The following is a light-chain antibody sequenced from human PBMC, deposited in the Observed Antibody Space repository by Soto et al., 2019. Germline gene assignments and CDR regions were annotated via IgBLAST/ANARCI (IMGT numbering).Light chain of an antibody. J-gene: IGKJ5*01. V-gene: IGKV2-28*01. CDR1: QSLLHSNGYNY. CDR3: MQALQTPVT. CDR2: LGS. Sequence: DIVMTQSPLSLPVTPGEPASISCRSSQSLLHSNGYNYLDWYLQKSGQSPQLLIYLGSNRASGVPDRFSGSGSGTDFTMKISRVEAEDVGVSYCMQALQTPVTFGQGTRLEIK.